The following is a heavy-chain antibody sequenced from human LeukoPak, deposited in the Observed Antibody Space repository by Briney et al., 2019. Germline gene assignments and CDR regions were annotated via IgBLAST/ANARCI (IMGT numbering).Heavy chain of an antibody. Sequence: PSQTLSLTCTVSGVSISSYYWSWIRQPAGKGLEWIGRIYTSGTTNSKPSLKSRVTISVDTSKNQFSLKLSAVTAADTAVYYCAREERSGSYAGAFGYWGQGTLVSVS. CDR2: IYTSGTT. D-gene: IGHD1-26*01. V-gene: IGHV4-4*07. CDR1: GVSISSYY. J-gene: IGHJ4*02. CDR3: AREERSGSYAGAFGY.